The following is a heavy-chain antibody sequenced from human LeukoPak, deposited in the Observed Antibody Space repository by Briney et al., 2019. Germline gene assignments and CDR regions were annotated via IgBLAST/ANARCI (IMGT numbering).Heavy chain of an antibody. Sequence: SQTLSLTCTVSGGSISSGSYYWSWIRQPPGKGLEWIGRIYTSGSTNYNPSLKSRVTISVDTSKNQFSLKLNSVTAADTAVYYCARGPASITMVRGVIPTYNWFDPWGQGTLVTVSS. J-gene: IGHJ5*02. CDR2: IYTSGST. V-gene: IGHV4-61*02. D-gene: IGHD3-10*01. CDR3: ARGPASITMVRGVIPTYNWFDP. CDR1: GGSISSGSYY.